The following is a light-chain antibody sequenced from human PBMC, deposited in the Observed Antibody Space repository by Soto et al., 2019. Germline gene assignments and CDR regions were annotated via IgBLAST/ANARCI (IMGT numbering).Light chain of an antibody. CDR2: KVS. J-gene: IGLJ1*01. CDR1: SSDIGSYHL. CDR3: CSYAGSNWGYV. Sequence: QSALTQPASVSGSPGQSITISCTGTSSDIGSYHLVSWYQHHSGKAPKLIIYKVSQWPSGVSDRFSASKSGSTASLTISGLQAGDEADYYCCSYAGSNWGYVFGTGTKLTVL. V-gene: IGLV2-23*02.